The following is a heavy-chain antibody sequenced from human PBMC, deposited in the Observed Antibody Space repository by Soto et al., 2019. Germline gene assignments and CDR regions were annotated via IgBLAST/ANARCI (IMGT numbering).Heavy chain of an antibody. V-gene: IGHV4-59*11. CDR1: GGSINHHY. CDR2: IYYTGST. CDR3: ARANWYSEY. J-gene: IGHJ4*02. Sequence: QVHLQESGPGLVKPSETLSLTCTVSGGSINHHYCCWIRQPPGKGLEWIDYIYYTGSTNYNPSLKSAVTMSVDTSKNQFSMNMTSLPAADTAIYYCARANWYSEYWGQGTLITVSS. D-gene: IGHD7-27*01.